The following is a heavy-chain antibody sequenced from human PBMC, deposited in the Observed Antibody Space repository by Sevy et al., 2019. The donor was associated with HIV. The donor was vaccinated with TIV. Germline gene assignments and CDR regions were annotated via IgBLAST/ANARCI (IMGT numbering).Heavy chain of an antibody. Sequence: GGSLRLSCAASGFTFSNAWMSWVRQAPGKGLEWVGRIKSKTDGGTTDYAAPVKGRFTISRDDSKNTLHLQMNSLKTEDTAVYYCTTQIQLWLRGYYYYYGMDVWGQGTTVTVSS. CDR2: IKSKTDGGTT. CDR3: TTQIQLWLRGYYYYYGMDV. CDR1: GFTFSNAW. V-gene: IGHV3-15*01. D-gene: IGHD5-18*01. J-gene: IGHJ6*02.